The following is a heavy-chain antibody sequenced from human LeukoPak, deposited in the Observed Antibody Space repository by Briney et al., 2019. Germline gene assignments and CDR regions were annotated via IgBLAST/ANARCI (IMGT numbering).Heavy chain of an antibody. CDR3: ARDVAAINIPGSRLDP. CDR2: IYTSGST. V-gene: IGHV4-4*07. D-gene: IGHD2-21*01. Sequence: SETLSLTCTVSGGSISSYYWSWIRQPAGEGLEWIGRIYTSGSTNYYPSLKSRVTISVHKSKNQFTRKRTYVNAADKTVELCARDVAAINIPGSRLDPWRQGTLVTVSA. J-gene: IGHJ5*02. CDR1: GGSISSYY.